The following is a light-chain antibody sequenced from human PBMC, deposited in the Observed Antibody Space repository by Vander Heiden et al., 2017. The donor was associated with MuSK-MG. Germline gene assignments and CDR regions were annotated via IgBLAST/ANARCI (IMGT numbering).Light chain of an antibody. Sequence: QSALTQPPSASGSPGQSVTISCTGTSSDVGGYKYVSWYQQHPGKAPKLLIYEVNRRPSGVPDRFSGSKSGNTASLTVFGLQAEDEADYYCNSYAGSSTLVFGGGTKLTVL. V-gene: IGLV2-8*01. CDR3: NSYAGSSTLV. CDR2: EVN. J-gene: IGLJ2*01. CDR1: SSDVGGYKY.